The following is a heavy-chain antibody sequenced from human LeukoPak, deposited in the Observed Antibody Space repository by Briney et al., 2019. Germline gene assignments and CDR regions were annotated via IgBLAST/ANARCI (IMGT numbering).Heavy chain of an antibody. CDR1: GFTFNNYG. J-gene: IGHJ4*02. CDR3: AKGPLRGTAAAIDY. D-gene: IGHD2-2*01. V-gene: IGHV3-30*18. Sequence: GGSLRLSCAASGFTFNNYGMHWVRQAPGKGLGWVAVISYDGRNIHYPDSVKGRFTISRDISTDTPWLQMDSLRTEDTAVYYCAKGPLRGTAAAIDYWGQGTLVTVSS. CDR2: ISYDGRNI.